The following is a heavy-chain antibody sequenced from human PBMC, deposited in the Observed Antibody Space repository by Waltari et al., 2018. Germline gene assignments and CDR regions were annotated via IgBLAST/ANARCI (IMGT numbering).Heavy chain of an antibody. D-gene: IGHD4-4*01. J-gene: IGHJ5*01. V-gene: IGHV3-9*01. CDR1: GFIFDDSA. CDR3: TKDSGASLVTSFVDS. Sequence: EVHLVESGGGLVQPGRSLRLSCAASGFIFDDSAMHWVRQFPGKGLEWVSGLNWNGDTTGYADSVKGRFTISRDNAKNSLFLQMDSLTPEDTAVYYCTKDSGASLVTSFVDSWGHGTLVTVSS. CDR2: LNWNGDTT.